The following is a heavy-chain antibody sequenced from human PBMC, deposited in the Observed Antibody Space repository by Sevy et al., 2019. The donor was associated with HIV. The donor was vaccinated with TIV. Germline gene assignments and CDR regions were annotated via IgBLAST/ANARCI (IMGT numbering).Heavy chain of an antibody. J-gene: IGHJ4*02. Sequence: GESLKISCKGSGYTFSNYWIGWVRQMPGKGLEWMGVIYPGDSVTRYSPSFQGQVTMSADKSTSTAYLQWSSLKTSDTAIHYCARYPIVVVPAAEYYIDYWGQGTLVTVSS. CDR3: ARYPIVVVPAAEYYIDY. CDR1: GYTFSNYW. CDR2: IYPGDSVT. V-gene: IGHV5-51*01. D-gene: IGHD2-2*01.